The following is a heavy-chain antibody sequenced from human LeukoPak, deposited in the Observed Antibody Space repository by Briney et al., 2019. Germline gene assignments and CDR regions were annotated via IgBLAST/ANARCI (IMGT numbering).Heavy chain of an antibody. CDR1: GGSITNDY. V-gene: IGHV4-59*01. J-gene: IGHJ4*02. CDR3: ATSYDHGWLIGS. Sequence: SETLSLTCTVSGGSITNDYWNWIRQSSGKQLEWIGSIHYSGIINYSPSLKSRITISLDTSKNQFSLKLSSVTAADTAMYYCATSYDHGWLIGSWGQGTLVTVSS. D-gene: IGHD3-16*01. CDR2: IHYSGII.